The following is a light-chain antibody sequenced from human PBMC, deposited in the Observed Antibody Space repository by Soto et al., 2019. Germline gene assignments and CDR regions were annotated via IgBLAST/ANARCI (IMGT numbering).Light chain of an antibody. CDR2: AAS. V-gene: IGKV1-9*01. J-gene: IGKJ3*01. CDR3: QQLNSFPIP. CDR1: QGIANF. Sequence: IQLTQSPSSLSASVGDRVTISCRASQGIANFLAWYQQKPGKAPKLLIYAASTLQSGVPSRFSGSVSGTDFTLTISSLQPEDFETYYCQQLNSFPIPFGPGTQVDIK.